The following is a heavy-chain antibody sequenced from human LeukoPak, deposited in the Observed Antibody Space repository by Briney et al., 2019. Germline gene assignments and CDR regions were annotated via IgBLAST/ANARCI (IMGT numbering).Heavy chain of an antibody. CDR2: ISYTGTYI. Sequence: PGGSLRLSCAASAFSLNAYNMNWVRQAPGKGREWVSSISYTGTYIYYADSVKGRFTISRDSAQNSLYLQMNSLRAEDTAIYYCVRDRGTYRAIDYWGQGTLVTVSS. CDR3: VRDRGTYRAIDY. D-gene: IGHD1-26*01. CDR1: AFSLNAYN. V-gene: IGHV3-21*04. J-gene: IGHJ4*02.